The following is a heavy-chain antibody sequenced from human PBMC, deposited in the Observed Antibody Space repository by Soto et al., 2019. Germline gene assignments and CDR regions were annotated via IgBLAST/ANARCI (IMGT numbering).Heavy chain of an antibody. J-gene: IGHJ4*02. Sequence: QVQLVQSGAEVKKPGASVKVSCKASGYTFTSYGISWVRQAPGQGLEWMGWISAYNGNTIYAQKLQGRVTITPDTSTSTAYMELRSLRSDATAVYSCARDTPPLAYWSQGTLVTVSS. CDR1: GYTFTSYG. V-gene: IGHV1-18*01. CDR3: ARDTPPLAY. CDR2: ISAYNGNT.